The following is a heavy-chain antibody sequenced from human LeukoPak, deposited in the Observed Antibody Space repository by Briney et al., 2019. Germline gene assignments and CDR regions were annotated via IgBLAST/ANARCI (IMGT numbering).Heavy chain of an antibody. V-gene: IGHV4-30-4*01. CDR1: GGSISGDYY. CDR3: ARGPPQYYYDSSGAGLYYFDY. J-gene: IGHJ4*02. Sequence: SQTLSLTCTVSGGSISGDYYWSWIRQPPGKGLEWIGYIYYSGSTYYNPSLKSRVTISVDTSKNQFSLKLSSVTAADTAVYYCARGPPQYYYDSSGAGLYYFDYWGQGTLVTVSS. CDR2: IYYSGST. D-gene: IGHD3-22*01.